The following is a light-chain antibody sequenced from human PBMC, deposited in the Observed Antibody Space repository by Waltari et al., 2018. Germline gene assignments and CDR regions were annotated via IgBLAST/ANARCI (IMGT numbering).Light chain of an antibody. Sequence: QSALTQPASVSGSPGQSISISCTGTSSDIGGHNYVSWYQQHPGKAPILRIYEVSNRPSGVSSRFSGSKSGNTASLTISGLQAEDEADYYCSSYTSSNTWVFGGGTKLTVL. CDR1: SSDIGGHNY. CDR3: SSYTSSNTWV. V-gene: IGLV2-14*01. J-gene: IGLJ3*02. CDR2: EVS.